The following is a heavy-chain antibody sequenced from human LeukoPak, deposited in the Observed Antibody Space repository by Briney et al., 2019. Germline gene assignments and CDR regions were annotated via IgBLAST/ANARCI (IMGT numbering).Heavy chain of an antibody. CDR2: ISSSSSYI. CDR3: ARGNAHAFDI. V-gene: IGHV3-21*01. CDR1: GFTFSSYA. J-gene: IGHJ3*02. Sequence: GGSLRLSCAASGFTFSSYAMSWVRQAPGKGLEWVSSISSSSSYIYYADSVKGRFTISRDNAKNSLYPQMNSLRAEDTAVYYCARGNAHAFDIWGQGTMVTVSS.